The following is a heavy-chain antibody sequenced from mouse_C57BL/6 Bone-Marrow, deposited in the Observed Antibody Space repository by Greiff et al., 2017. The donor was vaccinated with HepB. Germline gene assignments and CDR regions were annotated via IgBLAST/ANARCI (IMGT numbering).Heavy chain of an antibody. Sequence: QVQLKQSGPELVKPGASVKISCKASGYAFSSSWMNWVKQRPGKGLEWIGRIYPGDGDTNYNGKFKGKATLTADKSSSTAYMQLSSLTSEDSAVYFCARFGYTDWFAYWGQGTLVTVSA. D-gene: IGHD1-2*01. CDR3: ARFGYTDWFAY. J-gene: IGHJ3*01. CDR2: IYPGDGDT. V-gene: IGHV1-82*01. CDR1: GYAFSSSW.